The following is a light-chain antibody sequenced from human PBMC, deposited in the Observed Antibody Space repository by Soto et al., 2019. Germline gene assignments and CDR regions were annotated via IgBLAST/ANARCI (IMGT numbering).Light chain of an antibody. CDR1: SGDVGGYDY. J-gene: IGLJ1*01. Sequence: QSVLTQPPSAPGSPGQSVTISCTGTSGDVGGYDYVYWYQQHPGKAPKLMIYEVTKRPLGVPDRFSGSKSGNTASLTISGLQAEDEADYYCTSFSSSTSLYVFGTGTKV. V-gene: IGLV2-8*01. CDR3: TSFSSSTSLYV. CDR2: EVT.